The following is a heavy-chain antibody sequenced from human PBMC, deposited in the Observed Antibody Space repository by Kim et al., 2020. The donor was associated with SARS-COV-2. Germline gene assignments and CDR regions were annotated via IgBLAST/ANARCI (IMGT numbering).Heavy chain of an antibody. D-gene: IGHD1-26*01. CDR2: ISGSGGST. J-gene: IGHJ6*02. V-gene: IGHV3-23*01. Sequence: GGSLRLSCAASGFTFSSYAMSWVRQAPGKGLEWVSAISGSGGSTYYADSVKGRFTISRDNSKNTLYLQMNSLRAEDTAVYYCAKVEADSGSYYRYYYGMDVWGQGTTVTVSS. CDR3: AKVEADSGSYYRYYYGMDV. CDR1: GFTFSSYA.